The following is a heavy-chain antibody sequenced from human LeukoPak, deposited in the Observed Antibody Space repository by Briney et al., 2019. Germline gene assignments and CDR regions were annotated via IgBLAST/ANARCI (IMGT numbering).Heavy chain of an antibody. Sequence: GGSLRLSCAASGFTFSSYGMHWVRQAPGKGLEWVAFIRYDGSNKYYADSVKGRFTISRDNSKNTLYLQMNSLRAEDTAVYYCARDPKTVIPEYMDVWGKGTTVTISS. V-gene: IGHV3-30*02. CDR3: ARDPKTVIPEYMDV. CDR1: GFTFSSYG. D-gene: IGHD4-17*01. CDR2: IRYDGSNK. J-gene: IGHJ6*03.